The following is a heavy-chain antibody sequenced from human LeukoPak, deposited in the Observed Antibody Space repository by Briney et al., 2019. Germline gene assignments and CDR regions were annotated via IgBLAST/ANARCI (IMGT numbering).Heavy chain of an antibody. Sequence: GASVKVSCKASGGTFSSYAISWVRQAPGQGLEWMGRIIPILGIANYAQKFQGRVTITADKSTSTAYMELSSLRSEDTAVYYCARAGPVGDGPIMTWGQGTLVTVSS. V-gene: IGHV1-69*04. J-gene: IGHJ5*02. CDR1: GGTFSSYA. CDR2: IIPILGIA. CDR3: ARAGPVGDGPIMT. D-gene: IGHD3-10*01.